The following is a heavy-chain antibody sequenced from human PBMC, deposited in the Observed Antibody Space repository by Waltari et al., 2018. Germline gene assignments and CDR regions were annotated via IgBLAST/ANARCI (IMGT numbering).Heavy chain of an antibody. CDR3: ARGGHPNS. Sequence: EVFLQQSGGGLVQPGGSLKLSCAASGATIDSNYMNWLRQAPGKGLEWISVIIADGTTHYSDAVRGRFVISRDRSENTLYLQMNYVRPDDSSVYYCARGGHPNSWGQGTLVTVSS. J-gene: IGHJ1*01. D-gene: IGHD7-27*01. V-gene: IGHV3-66*02. CDR2: IIADGTT. CDR1: GATIDSNY.